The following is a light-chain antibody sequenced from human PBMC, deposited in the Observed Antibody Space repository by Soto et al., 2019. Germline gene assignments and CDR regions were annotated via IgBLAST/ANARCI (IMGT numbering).Light chain of an antibody. J-gene: IGLJ3*02. CDR1: SSNIGSNY. CDR3: AAWDDSLSGRV. CDR2: RNN. Sequence: QSVLTQPPSASGTPGQRVTISCSGRSSNIGSNYVYWYQQLPGTAPKLLIYRNNQRPSGVPDRFSGSKSGTSASLAISGLRSEDEADYYCAAWDDSLSGRVFGGGTKVTVL. V-gene: IGLV1-47*01.